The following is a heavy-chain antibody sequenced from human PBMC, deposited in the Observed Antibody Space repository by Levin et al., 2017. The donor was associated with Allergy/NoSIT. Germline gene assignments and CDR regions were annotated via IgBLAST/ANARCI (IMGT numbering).Heavy chain of an antibody. V-gene: IGHV3-21*01. D-gene: IGHD6-13*01. CDR1: GFTFSSYS. J-gene: IGHJ6*02. CDR3: ARDLKAAAGLSYYYYGMDV. Sequence: GESLKISCAASGFTFSSYSMNWVRQAPGKGLEWVSSISSSSSYIYYADSVKGRFTISRDNAKNSLYLQMNSLRAEDTAVYYCARDLKAAAGLSYYYYGMDVWGQGTTVTVSS. CDR2: ISSSSSYI.